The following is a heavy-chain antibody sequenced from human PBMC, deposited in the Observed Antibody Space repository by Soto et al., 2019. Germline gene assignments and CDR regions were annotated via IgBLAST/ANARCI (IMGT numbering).Heavy chain of an antibody. CDR2: IYYSGT. CDR3: AIRNGSGSYYVDY. J-gene: IGHJ4*02. V-gene: IGHV4-31*03. D-gene: IGHD3-10*01. CDR1: GGSISSGGYY. Sequence: QVQLQESGPGLVKPSQTLSLTCTVSGGSISSGGYYWSWIRQHPGKGLEWIGYIYYSGTYYNPSLKSRVTISVDTSKNQFSLKLRSVTAADTAVYYCAIRNGSGSYYVDYWGQGTLVTVSS.